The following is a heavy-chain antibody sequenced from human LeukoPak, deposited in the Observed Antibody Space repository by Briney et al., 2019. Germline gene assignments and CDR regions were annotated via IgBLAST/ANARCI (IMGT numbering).Heavy chain of an antibody. V-gene: IGHV6-1*01. CDR2: TYYRSKWYN. Sequence: SQTLSLTCAISGDSVSSNSAAWNWIRQSPSRGLEWLGRTYYRSKWYNDYAVSVKSRITINPDTSKNQFSLQLNSVTPEDTAVYYCAITKTRYYYDSSGYPRYDAFDIWGQGTMVTVSS. D-gene: IGHD3-22*01. CDR3: AITKTRYYYDSSGYPRYDAFDI. J-gene: IGHJ3*02. CDR1: GDSVSSNSAA.